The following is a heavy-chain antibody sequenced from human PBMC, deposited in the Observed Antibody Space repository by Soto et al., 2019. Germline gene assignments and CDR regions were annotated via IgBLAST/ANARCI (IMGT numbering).Heavy chain of an antibody. CDR1: GFTFSSYA. CDR2: ISGSADST. CDR3: AKDRGYSGYDNWFDS. V-gene: IGHV3-23*01. J-gene: IGHJ5*01. Sequence: GGSLRLSCAASGFTFSSYAMSWVRQDPGQGLEWVSAISGSADSTYYADSVKGRFTISRDNSENTLYLQMNSLRAEDTAVYYCAKDRGYSGYDNWFDSWGQGTLVTVSS. D-gene: IGHD5-12*01.